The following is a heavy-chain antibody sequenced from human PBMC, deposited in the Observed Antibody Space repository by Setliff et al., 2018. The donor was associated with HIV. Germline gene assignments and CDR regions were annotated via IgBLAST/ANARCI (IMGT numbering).Heavy chain of an antibody. CDR2: ISQSGTT. J-gene: IGHJ5*01. V-gene: IGHV4-34*01. CDR1: GGSFSGYS. D-gene: IGHD3-16*01. CDR3: ARGGAVSADFDS. Sequence: SETLSLTCVVSGGSFSGYSWSWIRQSPGKGLEWIGEISQSGTTHYKPSLKSRLTISVDTSKNQFSLSLNSVTAADTAVYFCARGGAVSADFDSWGQGTLVTVSS.